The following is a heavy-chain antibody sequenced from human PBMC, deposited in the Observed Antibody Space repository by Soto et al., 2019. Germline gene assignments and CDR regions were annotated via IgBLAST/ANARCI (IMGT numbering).Heavy chain of an antibody. CDR1: GFTFSSYA. D-gene: IGHD2-8*01. Sequence: PGGSLRLCCAASGFTFSSYAMSWVRQAPGKGLEWVSAISGSGGSTYYADSVKGRFTISRDNSKNTLYLQMNSLRAEDTAVYYCAKGGMLPSGMDVWGQGTTVTVSS. CDR3: AKGGMLPSGMDV. J-gene: IGHJ6*02. V-gene: IGHV3-23*01. CDR2: ISGSGGST.